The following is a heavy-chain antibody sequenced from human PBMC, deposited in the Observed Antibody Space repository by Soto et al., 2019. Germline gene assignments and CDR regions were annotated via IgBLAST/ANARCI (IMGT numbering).Heavy chain of an antibody. J-gene: IGHJ5*02. V-gene: IGHV5-51*01. CDR3: ARPAYDFLTGPINWSAP. CDR1: GYSFTSYW. Sequence: GESLKISCKGSGYSFTSYWNGWVRQMPGKGLEWMGIIYPGDSDTRYSPSFQGQVTISADKSISTAYLQWSSLKASDTAMYYWARPAYDFLTGPINWSAPGAQEPLVTVSS. D-gene: IGHD3-9*01. CDR2: IYPGDSDT.